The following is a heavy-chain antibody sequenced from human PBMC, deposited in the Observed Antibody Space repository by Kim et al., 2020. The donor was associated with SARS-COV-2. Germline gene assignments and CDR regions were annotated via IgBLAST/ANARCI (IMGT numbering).Heavy chain of an antibody. Sequence: GGSLRLSCATSGFTFSGYTMTWVRQAPGKGLEWVSTFGAGGRTYYADSVKGRFTISRDNSKNTVYLQMNSLRAEDTALYYCAKTRVEATLRGAFDVRGLGTMVTVCS. V-gene: IGHV3-23*01. D-gene: IGHD1-26*01. CDR1: GFTFSGYT. J-gene: IGHJ3*01. CDR2: FGAGGRT. CDR3: AKTRVEATLRGAFDV.